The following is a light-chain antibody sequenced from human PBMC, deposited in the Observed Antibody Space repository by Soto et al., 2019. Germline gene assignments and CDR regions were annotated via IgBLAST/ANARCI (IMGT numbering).Light chain of an antibody. Sequence: VLTQPSSVCGSPAQVVTISCTGNTSDVGGYDYVSWYQQHPGQAPKLLIYEVINRPSGVSHRFSGSKSGKPASLSISGLQAEDEADYYCYSFTGGNTLYVFGTGTTVTVL. CDR3: YSFTGGNTLYV. V-gene: IGLV2-14*01. J-gene: IGLJ1*01. CDR2: EVI. CDR1: TSDVGGYDY.